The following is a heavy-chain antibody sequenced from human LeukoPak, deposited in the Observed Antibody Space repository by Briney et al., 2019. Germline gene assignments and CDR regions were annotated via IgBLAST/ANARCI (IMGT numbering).Heavy chain of an antibody. D-gene: IGHD2-8*01. J-gene: IGHJ4*02. CDR1: GFTFSSYA. CDR3: AKMVREFYTISYYFDY. CDR2: ISGSGAGT. V-gene: IGHV3-23*01. Sequence: GGSLRLSCAVSGFTFSSYAMNWVRQAPGKGLEWVSGISGSGAGTYYADSVKGRFTISRGNSKNTLYLQMNSLRAEDTAVYYCAKMVREFYTISYYFDYWGQGTLVTVSS.